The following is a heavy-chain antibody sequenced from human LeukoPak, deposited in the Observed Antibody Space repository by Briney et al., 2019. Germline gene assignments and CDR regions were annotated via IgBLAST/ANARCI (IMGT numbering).Heavy chain of an antibody. D-gene: IGHD3-10*01. Sequence: PGGSLRLSCAASGFTFSSYEMNWVRQAPGKGLEWVSYISSSGSTIYYADPVKGRFTISRDNAKNSLYLQMNSLRAEDTAVYYCARDYGSGSYWQYYYYMDVWGKGTTVTISS. V-gene: IGHV3-48*03. J-gene: IGHJ6*03. CDR3: ARDYGSGSYWQYYYYMDV. CDR1: GFTFSSYE. CDR2: ISSSGSTI.